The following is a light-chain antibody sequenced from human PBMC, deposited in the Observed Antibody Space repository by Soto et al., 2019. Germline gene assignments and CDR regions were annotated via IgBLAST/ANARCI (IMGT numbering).Light chain of an antibody. V-gene: IGLV2-14*01. CDR3: SSYTISNTLPFV. CDR1: RRDVGGYNY. Sequence: QSVLTQPASVSGSPGQSITISCTGTRRDVGGYNYVSWYQQYPGKSPKLLIYEFTHRPSGVSNRFSGSKSGNTASLTISGLQAEDEADYYCSSYTISNTLPFVFGTGTKLTVL. J-gene: IGLJ1*01. CDR2: EFT.